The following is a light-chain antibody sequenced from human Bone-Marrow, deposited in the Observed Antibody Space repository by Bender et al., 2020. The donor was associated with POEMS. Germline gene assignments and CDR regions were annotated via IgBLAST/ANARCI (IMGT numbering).Light chain of an antibody. CDR3: SSYTSSSPL. CDR2: DVT. J-gene: IGLJ2*01. V-gene: IGLV2-14*03. CDR1: SRGVGYYKY. Sequence: QSALTQPRSVSGSPGQSVTFSCTGVSRGVGYYKYVSWYQHHPGKAPKLVIHDVTQRPSGVSNRFSGSKSGNTASLTISGLQAEDEADYYCSSYTSSSPLFGGGTKVTVL.